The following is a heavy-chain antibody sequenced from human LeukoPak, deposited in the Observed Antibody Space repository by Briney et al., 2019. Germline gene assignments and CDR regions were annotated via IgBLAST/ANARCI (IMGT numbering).Heavy chain of an antibody. J-gene: IGHJ4*02. CDR1: GYTLAELS. D-gene: IGHD2-2*02. CDR3: AGDDCSSTSCYMGY. Sequence: GASVKVSCKVSGYTLAELSMHWVRQAPGKGLEWMGGFDPEDGETIYAQKFQGRVTMTTDTSTSTAYMELRSLRSDDTAVYYCAGDDCSSTSCYMGYWGQGTLVTVSS. CDR2: FDPEDGET. V-gene: IGHV1-24*01.